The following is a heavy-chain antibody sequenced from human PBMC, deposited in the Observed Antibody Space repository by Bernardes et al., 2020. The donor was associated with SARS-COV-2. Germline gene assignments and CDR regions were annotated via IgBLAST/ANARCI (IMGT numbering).Heavy chain of an antibody. V-gene: IGHV1-24*01. D-gene: IGHD2-15*01. CDR2: FAPEDGET. Sequence: KVSCKVSGYTLTELSMPWVRQAPVHGLEWMGGFAPEDGETIYAQKFQGRVTMTEDTSTDTAYMELSSLRSEDTAVYYCATAPVVVVAAQLNWFDPWGQGTLVTVSS. CDR1: GYTLTELS. J-gene: IGHJ5*02. CDR3: ATAPVVVVAAQLNWFDP.